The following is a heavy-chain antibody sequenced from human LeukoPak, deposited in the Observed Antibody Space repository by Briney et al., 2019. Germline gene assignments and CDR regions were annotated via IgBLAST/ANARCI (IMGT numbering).Heavy chain of an antibody. D-gene: IGHD1-14*01. CDR2: ISSTGTTI. V-gene: IGHV3-11*01. CDR3: ARGKVDRDAFDI. CDR1: GFTFSDHY. J-gene: IGHJ3*02. Sequence: GGSLRLSCAASGFTFSDHYMSWIRQAPGKGLEWVSYISSTGTTIYYADSVKGRFTISRDNAKNSLYLQMNSLRAEDTAVYYCARGKVDRDAFDIWGQGTMVTVSS.